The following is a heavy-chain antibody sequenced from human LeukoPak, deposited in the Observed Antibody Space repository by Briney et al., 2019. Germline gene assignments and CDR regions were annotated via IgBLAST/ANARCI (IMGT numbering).Heavy chain of an antibody. D-gene: IGHD4-17*01. Sequence: SETLSLTCTVSRGSISGYFWTWIRQPPGQGLEYIGHISSRGSTNYNPSLKSRVTISVDTSKNQFSLKLSSVTAADTAVYYCARDSVTTPIDYWGQGTLVTVSS. V-gene: IGHV4-59*12. CDR1: RGSISGYF. CDR2: ISSRGST. CDR3: ARDSVTTPIDY. J-gene: IGHJ4*02.